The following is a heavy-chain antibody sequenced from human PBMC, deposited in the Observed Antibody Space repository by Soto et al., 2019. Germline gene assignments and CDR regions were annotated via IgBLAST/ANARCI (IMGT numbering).Heavy chain of an antibody. CDR1: GFTFSSYS. Sequence: GGSLRLSGAASGFTFSSYSMNWVRQAPWKGLQWVSSISSSSSYIYYADSVKGRFTISRDNAKNSLSLQMNSLRAEDTAVYYCARVLSGYSSGVTYCGQGTLVTVSS. CDR3: ARVLSGYSSGVTY. CDR2: ISSSSSYI. V-gene: IGHV3-21*01. J-gene: IGHJ4*02. D-gene: IGHD6-19*01.